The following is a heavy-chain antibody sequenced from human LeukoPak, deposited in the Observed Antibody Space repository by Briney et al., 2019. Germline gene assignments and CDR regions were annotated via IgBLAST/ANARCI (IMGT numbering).Heavy chain of an antibody. CDR1: GFTFSDYY. V-gene: IGHV3-11*04. D-gene: IGHD3-3*01. J-gene: IGHJ4*02. CDR3: ARSPLGQFGVVMNFDY. CDR2: ISSSGSTI. Sequence: GGSLRLSCAASGFTFSDYYMSWIRQAPGKGLEWVSCISSSGSTIYYADSVKGRLTISRDNAKNSLYLQMNSLRAEDTAVYYCARSPLGQFGVVMNFDYWGQGTLVTVSS.